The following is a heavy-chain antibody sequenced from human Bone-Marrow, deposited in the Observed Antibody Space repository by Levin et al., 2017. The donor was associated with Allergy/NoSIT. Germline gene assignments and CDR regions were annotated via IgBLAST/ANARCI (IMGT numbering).Heavy chain of an antibody. CDR1: GFTFSSYA. Sequence: PGGSLRLSCAASGFTFSSYAMSWVRQAPGKGLEWVSAINGAGDSSKHADSVEGRFTISRDNSKKTLYLKMNSLRAEDSAVYSCARKYYYGSGTYYDVLDYWGQGTLVTVCS. V-gene: IGHV3-23*01. CDR3: ARKYYYGSGTYYDVLDY. D-gene: IGHD3-10*01. J-gene: IGHJ4*02. CDR2: INGAGDSS.